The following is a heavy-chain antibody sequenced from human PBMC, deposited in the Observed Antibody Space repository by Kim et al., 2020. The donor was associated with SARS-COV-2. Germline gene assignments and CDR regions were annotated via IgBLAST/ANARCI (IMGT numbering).Heavy chain of an antibody. CDR3: ARGVRVGAASYYYYGMDV. D-gene: IGHD2-15*01. CDR2: INHSGST. V-gene: IGHV4-34*01. Sequence: SETLSLTCAVYGGSFSGYYWSWIRQPPGKGLEWIGEINHSGSTNYNPSLKSRVTISVDTSKNQFSLKLSSVTAADTAVYYCARGVRVGAASYYYYGMDVWGQGTTVTVSS. CDR1: GGSFSGYY. J-gene: IGHJ6*02.